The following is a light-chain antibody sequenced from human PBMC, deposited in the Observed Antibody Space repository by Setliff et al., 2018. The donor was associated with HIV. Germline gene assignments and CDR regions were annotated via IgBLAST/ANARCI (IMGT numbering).Light chain of an antibody. J-gene: IGLJ1*01. V-gene: IGLV2-18*02. Sequence: QSVLTQPPYVSGAPGQSVTISCTGSTSDIGHYNRVSWYQQPPGAAPKLIMYEVSHRPSGVPYRFSGSKSGSTASLTISGLQPEDEADYYCSSYTTSITFVFGTGTKVTVL. CDR2: EVS. CDR3: SSYTTSITFV. CDR1: TSDIGHYNR.